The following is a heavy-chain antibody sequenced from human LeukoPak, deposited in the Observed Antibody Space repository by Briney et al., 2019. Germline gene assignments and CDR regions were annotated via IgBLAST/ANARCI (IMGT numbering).Heavy chain of an antibody. V-gene: IGHV6-1*01. D-gene: IGHD6-19*01. CDR2: TYYRSKWYN. CDR1: GDSVSSNSAA. J-gene: IGHJ4*02. Sequence: SQTLSLTCAISGDSVSSNSAAWNWIRQSPSRGLEWLGSTYYRSKWYNDYAVSVKSRITINPDTSKNQFSLQLNSVTPEDTAVYYCARDSRIAVAGSFDYWGQGTLVTVSS. CDR3: ARDSRIAVAGSFDY.